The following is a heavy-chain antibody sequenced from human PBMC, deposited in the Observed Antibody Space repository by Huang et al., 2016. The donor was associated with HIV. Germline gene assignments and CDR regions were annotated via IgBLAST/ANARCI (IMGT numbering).Heavy chain of an antibody. Sequence: QVQLVQSGAEVKTPGSSVKVSCKASGGTFSKYAISWVRQAPGQGLEWMGGIIPMFGTPNYARNFQGRVTITADDSTSTTYVEVSSLRSEDTALYYCARGQLGSYGDYDVLYWGQGTLVTVSS. J-gene: IGHJ4*02. CDR3: ARGQLGSYGDYDVLY. V-gene: IGHV1-69*13. CDR1: GGTFSKYA. D-gene: IGHD4-17*01. CDR2: IIPMFGTP.